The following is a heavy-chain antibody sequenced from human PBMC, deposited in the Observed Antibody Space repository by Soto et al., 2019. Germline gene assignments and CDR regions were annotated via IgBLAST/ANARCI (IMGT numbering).Heavy chain of an antibody. V-gene: IGHV4-31*01. J-gene: IGHJ6*02. CDR1: GGSISSGGYY. CDR3: ARDPFYVDTAMAIYYYYGMDV. CDR2: IYYSGST. D-gene: IGHD5-18*01. Sequence: QVQLQESGPGLVKPSQTLSLTCTVSGGSISSGGYYWSWIRQHPGKGLEWIGYIYYSGSTYYNPSLKSLVTISVDTSKNQFSLKLSSVTAADTAVYYCARDPFYVDTAMAIYYYYGMDVWGQGTTVTVSS.